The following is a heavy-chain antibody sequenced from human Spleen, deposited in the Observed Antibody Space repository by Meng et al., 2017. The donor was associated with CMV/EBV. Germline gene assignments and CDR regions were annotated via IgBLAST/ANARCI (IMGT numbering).Heavy chain of an antibody. D-gene: IGHD3-3*01. CDR3: ASKITVFGVAIIQ. Sequence: GESLKISCAASGFTFSSFAVHWVRQAPGKGLEWVAVITYGGSNKYYADSVKGRFTVSRDDSKNTLYLQVNSLRPEDTAVYYCASKITVFGVAIIQWGQGTLVTVSS. CDR1: GFTFSSFA. V-gene: IGHV3-30-3*01. CDR2: ITYGGSNK. J-gene: IGHJ4*02.